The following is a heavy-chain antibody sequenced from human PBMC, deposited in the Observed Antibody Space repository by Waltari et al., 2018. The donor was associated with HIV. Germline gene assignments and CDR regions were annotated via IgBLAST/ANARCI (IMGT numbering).Heavy chain of an antibody. D-gene: IGHD6-6*01. V-gene: IGHV4-31*03. CDR1: GGSISSGGYY. J-gene: IGHJ5*02. CDR2: IYYSGST. Sequence: QVQLQESGPGLVKPSQTLSLTCTVSGGSISSGGYYWSWIRQHPGKGLEWIGYIYYSGSTYYNPSLKSRVTRSVDTSKNQFSLKLSSVTAADTAVYYCARDRIEYSSSSGWFDPWGQGTLVTVSS. CDR3: ARDRIEYSSSSGWFDP.